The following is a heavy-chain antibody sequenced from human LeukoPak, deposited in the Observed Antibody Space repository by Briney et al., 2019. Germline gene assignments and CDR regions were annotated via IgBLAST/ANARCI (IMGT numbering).Heavy chain of an antibody. D-gene: IGHD6-19*01. Sequence: SETLSLTCTVSGGSISSYYWSWIRQPPGKGLEWIGYIYYSGSTYYNPSLKSRVTISVDTSKNQFSLKLSSVTAADTAVYYCARLGIAVAGFDYWGQGTLVTVSS. CDR3: ARLGIAVAGFDY. CDR1: GGSISSYY. CDR2: IYYSGST. V-gene: IGHV4-59*04. J-gene: IGHJ4*02.